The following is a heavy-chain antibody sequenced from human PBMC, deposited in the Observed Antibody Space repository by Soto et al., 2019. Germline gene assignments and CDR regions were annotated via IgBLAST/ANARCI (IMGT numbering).Heavy chain of an antibody. Sequence: PSETLSLTCTVSGGSISSYYWSWIRQPPGKGLEWIGYIYYSGSTNYNPSLKSRVTISVDTSKNQFSLKLSSVTAAATAVYYCARGGSRAWFDPWGQGTLLTISS. V-gene: IGHV4-59*01. J-gene: IGHJ5*02. D-gene: IGHD3-10*01. CDR3: ARGGSRAWFDP. CDR1: GGSISSYY. CDR2: IYYSGST.